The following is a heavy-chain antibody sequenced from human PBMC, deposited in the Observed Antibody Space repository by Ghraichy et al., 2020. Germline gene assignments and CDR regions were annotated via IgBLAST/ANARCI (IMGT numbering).Heavy chain of an antibody. CDR2: IYPGDSNI. J-gene: IGHJ4*02. D-gene: IGHD5-12*01. Sequence: GESLNISCKASGYSFTNYWIGWVRQMPGKGLEWMGIIYPGDSNIRYSPSFQGQVTISADKSISTAYLQWSSLKASDTAMYYCARKGDSGYYYWGQGTLGTVSS. CDR1: GYSFTNYW. CDR3: ARKGDSGYYY. V-gene: IGHV5-51*01.